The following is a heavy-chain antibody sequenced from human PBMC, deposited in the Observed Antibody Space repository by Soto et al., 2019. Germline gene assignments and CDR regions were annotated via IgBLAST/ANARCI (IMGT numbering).Heavy chain of an antibody. CDR3: VRGDNWNDEASDY. V-gene: IGHV3-33*01. D-gene: IGHD1-1*01. Sequence: GGSLRLSCAASGFMFSNHGMHWVRQAPGKGLEWVAVIWSDGNNRYYADSVKGRFTISRDNSKNTVYLQMNSLRAEDTAVYYCVRGDNWNDEASDYWGQGTLVTVAS. J-gene: IGHJ4*02. CDR1: GFMFSNHG. CDR2: IWSDGNNR.